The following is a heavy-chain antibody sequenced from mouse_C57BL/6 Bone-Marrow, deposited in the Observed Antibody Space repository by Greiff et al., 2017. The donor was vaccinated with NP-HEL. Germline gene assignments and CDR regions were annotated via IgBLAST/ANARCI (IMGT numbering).Heavy chain of an antibody. CDR2: ISDGGSYT. CDR3: ARDYLGY. Sequence: EVMLVESGGGLVKPGGSLKLSCAASGFTFSSYAMSWVRQTPEKRLEWVATISDGGSYTYYPDNVKGRFTISRDNAKNNLYLQMSHLKSEDTAMYYCARDYLGYWGQGTTLTVSS. CDR1: GFTFSSYA. V-gene: IGHV5-4*01. J-gene: IGHJ2*01.